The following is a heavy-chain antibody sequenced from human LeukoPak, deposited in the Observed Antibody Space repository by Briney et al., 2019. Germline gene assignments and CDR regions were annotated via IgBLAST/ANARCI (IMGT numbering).Heavy chain of an antibody. D-gene: IGHD2-21*02. J-gene: IGHJ4*02. CDR2: ISTTDTTK. Sequence: PGGSLTLSCAASGFTFSSYEWNWVRQPPGKGLEWLSYISTTDTTKYYAESVKGRFTISRDNAKNSLFLQMNSLRAEDTALYYSARETLNCGGDCLDYWGQGTLVTVSS. CDR3: ARETLNCGGDCLDY. CDR1: GFTFSSYE. V-gene: IGHV3-48*03.